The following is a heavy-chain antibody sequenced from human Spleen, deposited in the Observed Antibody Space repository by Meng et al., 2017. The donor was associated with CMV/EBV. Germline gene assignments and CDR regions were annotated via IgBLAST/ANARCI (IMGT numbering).Heavy chain of an antibody. V-gene: IGHV1-2*06. CDR2: INPNGGGT. Sequence: ASVKVSCKASGYTFTSYDINWVRQAPGQGLELLGRINPNGGGTNYSQKFQGRVTLTGDASIMTFYMELRNLKSDDTAIYYCAKDVEDWGQGTLVTVSS. D-gene: IGHD1-1*01. CDR1: GYTFTSYD. J-gene: IGHJ4*02. CDR3: AKDVED.